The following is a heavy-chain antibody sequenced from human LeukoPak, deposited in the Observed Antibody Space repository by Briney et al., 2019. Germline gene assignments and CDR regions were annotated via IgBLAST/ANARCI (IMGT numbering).Heavy chain of an antibody. CDR2: IYYSGST. V-gene: IGHV4-59*01. Sequence: SETLSLTCTVSGGPISSYYWSWIRQPPGKGLEWIGYIYYSGSTNYNPSLKSRATISVDTSKNQFSLKLRSVTAADTAVYYCARGSHLYYYDSSGYYWGLDYWGQGTLVTVSS. J-gene: IGHJ4*02. CDR1: GGPISSYY. D-gene: IGHD3-22*01. CDR3: ARGSHLYYYDSSGYYWGLDY.